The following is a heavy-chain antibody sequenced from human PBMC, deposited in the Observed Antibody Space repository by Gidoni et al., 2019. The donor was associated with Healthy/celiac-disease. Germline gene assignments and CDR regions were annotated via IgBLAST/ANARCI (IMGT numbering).Heavy chain of an antibody. J-gene: IGHJ6*02. Sequence: QVQLQQSGPGLVKPSQTLSLTCAISGDSVSSNSAAWNWIRQSPSRGLEWLGRTYYRSKWYNDYAVSVKSRITINPDTSKNQFSLQLNSVTPEDTAVYYCAREYHNWNYVDYYGMDVWGQGTTVTVSS. CDR1: GDSVSSNSAA. V-gene: IGHV6-1*01. CDR2: TYYRSKWYN. CDR3: AREYHNWNYVDYYGMDV. D-gene: IGHD1-7*01.